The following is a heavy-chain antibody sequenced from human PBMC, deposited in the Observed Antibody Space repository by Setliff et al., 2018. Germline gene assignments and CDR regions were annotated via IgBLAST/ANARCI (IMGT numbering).Heavy chain of an antibody. Sequence: ASETLSLTCTVSGGSIRSYYWNWIRQPPGKGLEWIGYIYYSGSTNYNPSLKSRVTISVDTSMNQFSLSLTSVTAADTAVYYCAKGDGGYPSDSWGQGILVTVSS. V-gene: IGHV4-59*12. J-gene: IGHJ4*02. D-gene: IGHD2-15*01. CDR1: GGSIRSYY. CDR2: IYYSGST. CDR3: AKGDGGYPSDS.